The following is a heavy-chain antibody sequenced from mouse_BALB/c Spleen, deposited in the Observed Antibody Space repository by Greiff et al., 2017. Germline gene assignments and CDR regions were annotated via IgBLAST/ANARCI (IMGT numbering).Heavy chain of an antibody. CDR3: ARGGGYYKFYFDY. CDR2: INPNNGGT. V-gene: IGHV1-18*01. Sequence: EVQRVESGPELVKPGASVKISCKTSGYTFTEYTMHWVKQSHGKSLEWIGGINPNNGGTSYNQKFKGKATLTVDKSSSTAYMELRSLTSEDSAVYYCARGGGYYKFYFDYWGQGTTLTVSS. D-gene: IGHD2-3*01. CDR1: GYTFTEYT. J-gene: IGHJ2*01.